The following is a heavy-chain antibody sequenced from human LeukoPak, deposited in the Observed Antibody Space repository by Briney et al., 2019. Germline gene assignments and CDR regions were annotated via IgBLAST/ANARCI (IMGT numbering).Heavy chain of an antibody. CDR1: GGSISSSSYY. J-gene: IGHJ4*02. Sequence: SETLSFTCTVSGGSISSSSYYWGWIRQPPGKGLEWIGSIYYSGSTYYNPSLKSRVTISVDTSKNQFSLKLSSVTAADTAVYYCARRWGSRRELWWYDWGQGTLVTVSS. CDR3: ARRWGSRRELWWYD. V-gene: IGHV4-39*01. D-gene: IGHD2-21*01. CDR2: IYYSGST.